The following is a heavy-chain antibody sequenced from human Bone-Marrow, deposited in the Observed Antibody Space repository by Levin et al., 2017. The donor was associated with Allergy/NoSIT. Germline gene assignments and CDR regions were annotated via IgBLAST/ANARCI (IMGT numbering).Heavy chain of an antibody. CDR1: GFNFGDYS. V-gene: IGHV3-49*03. D-gene: IGHD3-22*01. CDR2: IRSKVYGGRT. CDR3: SRGGDSYDSSGYHYV. Sequence: PGESLKISCTASGFNFGDYSMSWFRLAPGKGLEWVGFIRSKVYGGRTEYAASVKDRFTISRDDSKSIAYLQMSSLKTEDTAVYYCSRGGDSYDSSGYHYVWGQGTLVTVSS. J-gene: IGHJ4*02.